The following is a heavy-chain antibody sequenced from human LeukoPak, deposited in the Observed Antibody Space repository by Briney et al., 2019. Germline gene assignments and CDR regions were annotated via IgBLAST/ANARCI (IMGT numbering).Heavy chain of an antibody. V-gene: IGHV3-21*01. CDR1: GFTFXXXX. D-gene: IGHD6-19*01. Sequence: GGSLRLSXAASGFTFXXXXXXXVRQAPGXXLEWVSSISSSYIYXXXXXXXRFXXSRDNAKNSLYLQMNSLRAEDTAVYYCASRIAVAGTSIWGQGTLVTVSS. CDR2: ISSSYI. J-gene: IGHJ1*01. CDR3: ASRIAVAGTSI.